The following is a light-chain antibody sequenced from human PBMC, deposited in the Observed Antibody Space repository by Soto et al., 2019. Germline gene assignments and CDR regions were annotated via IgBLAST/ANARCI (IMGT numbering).Light chain of an antibody. CDR3: QSYDSSLSGWV. J-gene: IGLJ1*01. CDR1: SSNIGAGYD. Sequence: SVLTQPPSVSGAPGQRVTISCTGSSSNIGAGYDVHWYQQLPGTAPKLLIYANNNRPSGVPDRFSGSKSGTSASLAITGLQAEDEADYYCQSYDSSLSGWVFGPGTKLTVL. V-gene: IGLV1-40*01. CDR2: ANN.